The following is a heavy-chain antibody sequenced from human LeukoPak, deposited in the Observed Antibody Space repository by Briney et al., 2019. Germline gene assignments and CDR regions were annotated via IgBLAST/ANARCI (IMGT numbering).Heavy chain of an antibody. Sequence: GSLRLSCAASGFTFSSYSMNWVRQPPGKGLEWIGTIYYSGSTYYNPSLKSRVTISVDTSKNQFSLKLTSVTATDTAVYYCARHLFGSGYYPDYWGQGTLVTVSS. CDR2: IYYSGST. D-gene: IGHD3-22*01. CDR1: GFTFSSYSMN. CDR3: ARHLFGSGYYPDY. J-gene: IGHJ4*02. V-gene: IGHV4-39*01.